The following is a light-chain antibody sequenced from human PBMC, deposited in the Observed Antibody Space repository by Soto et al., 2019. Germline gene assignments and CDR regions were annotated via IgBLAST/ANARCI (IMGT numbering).Light chain of an antibody. Sequence: QSVLTQPASVSGSPGQSITISCTGTSSYVGGYNYVSWYQQHPGKAPKLMIYDVSNRPSGVSNRFSGSKSGNTASLTISGLQAEDEADYYCSSYTSSSTLLYVFGTGTKITVL. V-gene: IGLV2-14*01. CDR2: DVS. CDR1: SSYVGGYNY. CDR3: SSYTSSSTLLYV. J-gene: IGLJ1*01.